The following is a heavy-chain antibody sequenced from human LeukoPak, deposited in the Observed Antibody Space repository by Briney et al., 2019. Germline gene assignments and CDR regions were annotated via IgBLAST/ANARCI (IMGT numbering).Heavy chain of an antibody. Sequence: GGSLRLSCAASGFTFSSYAMSWVRQAPGKGVEWVSAISGSGGSTYYADSVKGRFTISRDNSKNTLSLQMNSLRADDTAVYYCAKASTFSGSPVDYWGQGTLVTVSS. D-gene: IGHD1-26*01. V-gene: IGHV3-23*01. CDR2: ISGSGGST. J-gene: IGHJ4*02. CDR1: GFTFSSYA. CDR3: AKASTFSGSPVDY.